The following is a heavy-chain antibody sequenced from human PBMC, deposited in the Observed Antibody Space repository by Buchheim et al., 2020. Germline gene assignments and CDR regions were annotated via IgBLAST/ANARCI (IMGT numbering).Heavy chain of an antibody. D-gene: IGHD2-8*01. CDR2: VYPGDSDT. CDR1: GYSFSNYW. Sequence: EVQLVQSGAEVKKPGESLKISCKGSGYSFSNYWIGWVRQMPGIGLKWMGSVYPGDSDTRYSPSFQGQVTVSADKSISTAYLQWSSLKASDTAMYYCARGVGYCSNGICYIFDVWGQGTT. J-gene: IGHJ6*02. V-gene: IGHV5-51*01. CDR3: ARGVGYCSNGICYIFDV.